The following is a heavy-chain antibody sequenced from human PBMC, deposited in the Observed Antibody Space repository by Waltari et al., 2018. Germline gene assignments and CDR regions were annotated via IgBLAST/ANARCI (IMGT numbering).Heavy chain of an antibody. J-gene: IGHJ4*02. Sequence: EVQLVESGGGVVQPGGSLRLSCEVSGFTLRSYSVNWVRQAPGKGLEWISYISGVGRTIFYAASVKGLFTISKDNTKNTLYRQMDSLRVEDTAVYYCARDRPVFGVVIVPNGEFDYWGQGTLVTVSP. CDR1: GFTLRSYS. D-gene: IGHD3-3*01. CDR2: ISGVGRTI. V-gene: IGHV3-48*04. CDR3: ARDRPVFGVVIVPNGEFDY.